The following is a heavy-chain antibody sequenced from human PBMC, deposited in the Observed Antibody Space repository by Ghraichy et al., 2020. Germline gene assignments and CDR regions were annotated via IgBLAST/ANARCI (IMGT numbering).Heavy chain of an antibody. V-gene: IGHV3-15*07. CDR1: GFDFSDAW. Sequence: GESLNISCVASGFDFSDAWMNWVRQAPGKGLEWVARIKAKGDGGTIDYTAPVRGRFIISRNDSQNTLYLQMNSLKTEDTAVYYCTTVIDYQTRGHYSSEDCWGQGTLVTVSS. CDR2: IKAKGDGGTI. CDR3: TTVIDYQTRGHYSSEDC. D-gene: IGHD3-22*01. J-gene: IGHJ4*02.